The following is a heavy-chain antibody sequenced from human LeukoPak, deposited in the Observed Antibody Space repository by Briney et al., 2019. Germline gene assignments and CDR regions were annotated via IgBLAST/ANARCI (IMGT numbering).Heavy chain of an antibody. J-gene: IGHJ4*02. Sequence: ASVKVSCKASGYTFTGYYMHWVRQAPGQGLEWMGWINPNSGGTNYAQKFQGRVTMTRDTSISTAYMELSRLRSDDTAVYYCARYSRIAARLYYFDYWGQGTLVTVSS. CDR1: GYTFTGYY. CDR3: ARYSRIAARLYYFDY. D-gene: IGHD6-6*01. CDR2: INPNSGGT. V-gene: IGHV1-2*02.